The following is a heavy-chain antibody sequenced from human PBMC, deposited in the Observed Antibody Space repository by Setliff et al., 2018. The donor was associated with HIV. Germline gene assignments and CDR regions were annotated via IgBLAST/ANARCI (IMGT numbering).Heavy chain of an antibody. J-gene: IGHJ5*02. CDR2: ITSTGSTI. CDR3: ASPGSGSYINWFGP. CDR1: GFTFSDCS. D-gene: IGHD3-10*01. V-gene: IGHV3-48*01. Sequence: QPGGSLRLSCAASGFTFSDCSMNWVRQAPGKGLEWISYITSTGSTIFYADSVKGRFTISRDNDKNSVHLQMTSLRAEDTAVYYCASPGSGSYINWFGPWGQGTLVTVSS.